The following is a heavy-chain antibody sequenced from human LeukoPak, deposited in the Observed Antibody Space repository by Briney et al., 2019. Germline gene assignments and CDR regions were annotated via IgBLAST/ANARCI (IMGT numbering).Heavy chain of an antibody. V-gene: IGHV1-18*01. Sequence: ASVKVSCKASGYTFAAYFIHWVRQAPGQGPEWMGWISAYTGNTNYAQKFQGRVSMTTGTSTTTAYMELRSLRSDDTAVYYCARSYSSSSNFDYWGQGTLVTVSS. J-gene: IGHJ4*02. CDR1: GYTFAAYF. CDR3: ARSYSSSSNFDY. D-gene: IGHD6-6*01. CDR2: ISAYTGNT.